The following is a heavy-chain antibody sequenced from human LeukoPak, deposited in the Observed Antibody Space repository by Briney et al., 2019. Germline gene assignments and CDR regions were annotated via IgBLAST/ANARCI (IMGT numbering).Heavy chain of an antibody. V-gene: IGHV4-59*01. CDR2: IYYSGST. Sequence: SETLSLTCTVSGGSISSYYWSWIRQPPGKGLEWIGYIYYSGSTNYNPSLKSRVTISVDTSKNQFSLKLSSVTAVDTAVYYCAGVRDSGSYQVGYFDLWGRGTLVTVSS. J-gene: IGHJ2*01. CDR3: AGVRDSGSYQVGYFDL. D-gene: IGHD1-26*01. CDR1: GGSISSYY.